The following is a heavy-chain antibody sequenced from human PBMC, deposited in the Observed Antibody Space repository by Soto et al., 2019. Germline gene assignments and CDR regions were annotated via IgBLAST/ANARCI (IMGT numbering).Heavy chain of an antibody. J-gene: IGHJ6*02. Sequence: QITLKESGPTLVKPTQTLTLTCTFSGFSLSTIGVGAGWIRQPPGKALEWLALIYWDDDKRYSPSLKSRLTVTKDTSKNQVVLTMTNMDPVDTATYYCVQSRCGGDCLQSYSSHSYYGLDVWGQGTTVTVSS. CDR3: VQSRCGGDCLQSYSSHSYYGLDV. CDR2: IYWDDDK. CDR1: GFSLSTIGVG. V-gene: IGHV2-5*02. D-gene: IGHD2-21*02.